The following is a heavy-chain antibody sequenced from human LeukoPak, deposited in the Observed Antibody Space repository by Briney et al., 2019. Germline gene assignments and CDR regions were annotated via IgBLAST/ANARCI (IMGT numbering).Heavy chain of an antibody. D-gene: IGHD1-26*01. Sequence: PGGSLRLSCAASGFTFSSYWMSWVRQAPGKGLEWVANIKQDGSEKYYVDSVKGRFPISGDNTKNSLYLQMNSLRAEDTAVYYCAKVGSVGATDIYFDYWGQGTLVTVSS. CDR2: IKQDGSEK. CDR1: GFTFSSYW. CDR3: AKVGSVGATDIYFDY. J-gene: IGHJ4*02. V-gene: IGHV3-7*01.